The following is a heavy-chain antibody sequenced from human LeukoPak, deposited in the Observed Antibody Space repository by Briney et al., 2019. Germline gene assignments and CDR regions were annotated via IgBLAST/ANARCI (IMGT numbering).Heavy chain of an antibody. CDR1: GGTFSSYA. Sequence: ASVKVSCKASGGTFSSYAISWVRQARGQGLEWMGGIIAIFGTANYAQKFQGRVTITTDESTSTAYMELSSLRSEDTAVYYCARVSPWGCSSTSCYFDYWGQGTLVTVSS. J-gene: IGHJ4*02. V-gene: IGHV1-69*05. CDR3: ARVSPWGCSSTSCYFDY. D-gene: IGHD2-2*01. CDR2: IIAIFGTA.